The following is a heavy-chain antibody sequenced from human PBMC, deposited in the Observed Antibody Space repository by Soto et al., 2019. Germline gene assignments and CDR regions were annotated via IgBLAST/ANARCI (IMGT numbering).Heavy chain of an antibody. CDR1: GFTFSHYA. J-gene: IGHJ6*02. CDR2: ISGSGGST. V-gene: IGHV3-23*01. Sequence: GGSLRLSCAASGFTFSHYAMSWVRQAPGKGLEWVSSISGSGGSTYYATTVKGRFTISRDNSKNTLYLQMNALRAEDTAVYYCAKDKGSGPYAYYNYGMDVWGPGTKVTVSS. CDR3: AKDKGSGPYAYYNYGMDV. D-gene: IGHD2-15*01.